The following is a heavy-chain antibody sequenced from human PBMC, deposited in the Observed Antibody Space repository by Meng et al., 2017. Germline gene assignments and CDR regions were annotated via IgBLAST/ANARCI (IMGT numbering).Heavy chain of an antibody. CDR3: SSFSRGY. Sequence: SETLSLTCTVSGYSISSGYYWGWIRQPPGKGLEWIGSIYHSGSTYYNPSLKSRVTISMDTSKNQFSLKLSSVTAADTAVYYCSSFSRGYWGQGTLVTVSS. J-gene: IGHJ4*02. V-gene: IGHV4-38-2*02. CDR2: IYHSGST. D-gene: IGHD3-3*01. CDR1: GYSISSGYY.